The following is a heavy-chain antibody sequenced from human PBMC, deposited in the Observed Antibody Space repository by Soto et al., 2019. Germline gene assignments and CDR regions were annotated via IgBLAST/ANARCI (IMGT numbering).Heavy chain of an antibody. CDR1: GFTFSSYS. CDR2: ISSSSSYI. D-gene: IGHD3-10*01. V-gene: IGHV3-21*01. Sequence: PGGSLRLSCAASGFTFSSYSMNWVRQAPGKGLEWVSSISSSSSYIYYADSVKGRFTISRDNAKNSLYLQMNSLRAEDTAVYYCARDRSSVGGFGELFPNYYYYYGMDVWGQGTTVTVSS. J-gene: IGHJ6*02. CDR3: ARDRSSVGGFGELFPNYYYYYGMDV.